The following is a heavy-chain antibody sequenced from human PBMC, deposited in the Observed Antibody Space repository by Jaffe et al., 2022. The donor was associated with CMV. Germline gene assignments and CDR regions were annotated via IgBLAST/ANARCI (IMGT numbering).Heavy chain of an antibody. V-gene: IGHV4-34*01. CDR1: GGSFSGYY. CDR3: ARAPGGLLGFYYYGMDV. Sequence: QVQLQQWGAGLLKPSETLSLTCAVYGGSFSGYYWSWIRQPPGKGLEWIGEINHSGSTNYNPSLKSRVTISVDTSKNQFSLKLSSVTAADTAVYYCARAPGGLLGFYYYGMDVWGQGTTVTVSS. D-gene: IGHD3-16*01. J-gene: IGHJ6*02. CDR2: INHSGST.